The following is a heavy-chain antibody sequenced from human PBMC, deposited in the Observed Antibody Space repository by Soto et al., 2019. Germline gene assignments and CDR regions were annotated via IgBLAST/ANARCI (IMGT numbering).Heavy chain of an antibody. Sequence: VPVVESGGDLVKPGGSLRLSCASSGFTFSTYTMNWVRQAPGKGLEWVSSINGRGNYIYYADSVKGRFTISRDNAKNSLYLQMDRLRAEDTALYYCVREDGIVGANSAFDYWGLGALVTVSS. CDR1: GFTFSTYT. D-gene: IGHD1-26*01. J-gene: IGHJ4*02. CDR3: VREDGIVGANSAFDY. V-gene: IGHV3-21*01. CDR2: INGRGNYI.